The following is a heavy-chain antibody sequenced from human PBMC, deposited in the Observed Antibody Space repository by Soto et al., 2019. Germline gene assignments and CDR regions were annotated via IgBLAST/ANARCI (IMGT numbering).Heavy chain of an antibody. CDR3: ARGVNYYDSSGSSWFDP. Sequence: SETLSLTCTVSGDSISTNSYSWGWIRQPPGQGLEWIGLFYYSGSTHYNPSLKSRLTVSVDTSKNQFSLKVSSVTAADTAVYYCARGVNYYDSSGSSWFDPWGQGALVTVS. J-gene: IGHJ5*02. CDR2: FYYSGST. CDR1: GDSISTNSYS. D-gene: IGHD3-22*01. V-gene: IGHV4-39*01.